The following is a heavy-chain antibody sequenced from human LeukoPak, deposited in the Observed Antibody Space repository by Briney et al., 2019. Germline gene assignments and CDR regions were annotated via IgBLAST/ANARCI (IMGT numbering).Heavy chain of an antibody. Sequence: GGSLRLSCAASGFTFSNYNINWVRQAPGKGLEWVSSIRSSSSYIYYADSVKGRFTISRDNAKNSLYLQMNSLRAEDTAVYYCARDPAGTSYYDFWSGYYFDYWGQGTLVTVSS. CDR1: GFTFSNYN. CDR2: IRSSSSYI. V-gene: IGHV3-21*01. J-gene: IGHJ4*02. D-gene: IGHD3-3*01. CDR3: ARDPAGTSYYDFWSGYYFDY.